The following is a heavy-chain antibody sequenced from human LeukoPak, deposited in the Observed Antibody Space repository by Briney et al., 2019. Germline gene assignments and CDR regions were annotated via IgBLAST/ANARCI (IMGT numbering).Heavy chain of an antibody. V-gene: IGHV3-48*03. CDR3: ARMYGDYIRGRYFDL. CDR2: ISSSGSTI. CDR1: GFTFSSYE. D-gene: IGHD4-17*01. J-gene: IGHJ2*01. Sequence: PGGSLRLSCAASGFTFSSYEMNWVRQAPGKGLEGVSYISSSGSTIYYADSVKGRFTISRDNAKNSLYLQMNSLRAEDTAVYYCARMYGDYIRGRYFDLWGRGTLVTVSS.